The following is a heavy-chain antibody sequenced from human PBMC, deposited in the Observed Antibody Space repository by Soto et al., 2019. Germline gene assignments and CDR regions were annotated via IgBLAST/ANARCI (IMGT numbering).Heavy chain of an antibody. CDR3: ARDKSPYRSGWHNRHFDY. CDR1: GFTFSSYA. Sequence: QVQLVESGGGVVQPGRSLRLSCAASGFTFSSYAMHWVRQAPGKGLEWVAVISYDGSNKYYADSVKGRFTISRDNSKNTLYLQMNSQRAEDTAVYYCARDKSPYRSGWHNRHFDYWGQGTLVTVSS. J-gene: IGHJ4*02. CDR2: ISYDGSNK. D-gene: IGHD6-19*01. V-gene: IGHV3-30-3*01.